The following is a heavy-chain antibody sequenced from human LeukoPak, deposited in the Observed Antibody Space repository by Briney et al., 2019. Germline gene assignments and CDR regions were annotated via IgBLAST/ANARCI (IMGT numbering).Heavy chain of an antibody. J-gene: IGHJ4*02. CDR2: ISLTGET. CDR3: SRESGACCPFGY. Sequence: SETLSLTCGVSGGSICSINWWSRLRQPPGQGLEWIGEISLTGETNYNPSLNGRVTMSLDESRNQLSLDLPSVTAADTAIFYCSRESGACCPFGYWGQGTLVIVPP. V-gene: IGHV4-4*02. CDR1: GGSICSINW. D-gene: IGHD2-21*02.